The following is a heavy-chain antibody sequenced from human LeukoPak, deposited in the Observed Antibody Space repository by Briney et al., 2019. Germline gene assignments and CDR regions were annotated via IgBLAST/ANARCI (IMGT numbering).Heavy chain of an antibody. V-gene: IGHV4-59*01. CDR1: GGSISSYY. Sequence: SETLSLTCTVSGGSISSYYWSWIRQPPGKGLEWIGYIYYSGSTNYNPSLKSRVTISVDTSKNQFSLKLSSVTAADTAVYYRARGPRNYYYMDVWGKGTTVTVSS. J-gene: IGHJ6*03. CDR2: IYYSGST. CDR3: ARGPRNYYYMDV.